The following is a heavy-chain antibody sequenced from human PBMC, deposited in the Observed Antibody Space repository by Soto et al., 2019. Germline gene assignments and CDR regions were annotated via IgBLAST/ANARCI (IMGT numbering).Heavy chain of an antibody. V-gene: IGHV3-30*03. Sequence: PGGSLRLSCAASGFTFSSYGMHWVRQAPGKGLEWVAVISYDGSNKYYADSVKGRFTISRDNSKNTLYLQMNSLRAEDTAVYYCAAGEGTGYWGQGTLVTVPS. CDR2: ISYDGSNK. CDR1: GFTFSSYG. J-gene: IGHJ4*02. CDR3: AAGEGTGY. D-gene: IGHD4-17*01.